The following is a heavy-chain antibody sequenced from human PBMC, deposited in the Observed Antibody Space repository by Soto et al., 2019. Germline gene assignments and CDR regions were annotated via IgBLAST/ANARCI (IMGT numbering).Heavy chain of an antibody. V-gene: IGHV4-31*03. J-gene: IGHJ6*02. Sequence: SETLSLTCTVSGGSISSGGYYWSWIRQHPGKGLEWIGYIYYSGSTYYNPSLKSRVTISVDTSKNQFSLKLSSVTPEDTAVYYCARERVGATGLIMDVCGQGTTVTVSS. CDR2: IYYSGST. CDR1: GGSISSGGYY. CDR3: ARERVGATGLIMDV. D-gene: IGHD1-26*01.